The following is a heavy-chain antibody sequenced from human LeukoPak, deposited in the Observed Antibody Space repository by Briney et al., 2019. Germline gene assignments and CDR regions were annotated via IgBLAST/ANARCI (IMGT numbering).Heavy chain of an antibody. V-gene: IGHV4-34*01. D-gene: IGHD6-13*01. CDR2: INHSGST. J-gene: IGHJ6*02. CDR1: GGSFSGYY. Sequence: SETLSLTCAVYGGSFSGYYWSWIRQPPGKGLEWIGEINHSGSTNYNPSLKSRVTISVDTSKNQFSLKLSSVTAADTAVYYCASSYSSSWYPHNYYGMDVWGQGTTVTVSS. CDR3: ASSYSSSWYPHNYYGMDV.